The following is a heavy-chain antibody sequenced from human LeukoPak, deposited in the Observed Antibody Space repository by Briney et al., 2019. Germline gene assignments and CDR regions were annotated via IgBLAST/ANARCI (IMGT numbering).Heavy chain of an antibody. D-gene: IGHD6-19*01. CDR2: IYPGDSDT. CDR1: GFTFTTSW. Sequence: GESLKISCKGSGFTFTTSWIGWVRQLPGKGLEWMGIIYPGDSDTRYSPSFQGQVTISADKSINTAYLQWTSLKASDTAMYYCARLAGYSSGWYYFDYWGQGTLVTVSS. CDR3: ARLAGYSSGWYYFDY. J-gene: IGHJ4*02. V-gene: IGHV5-51*01.